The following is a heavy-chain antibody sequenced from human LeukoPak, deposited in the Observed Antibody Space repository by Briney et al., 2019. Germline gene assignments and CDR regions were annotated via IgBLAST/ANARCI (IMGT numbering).Heavy chain of an antibody. Sequence: PSETLSLTCTVSGGSVSSGNYYWSWIRQPPGKGLEWIGYIYYSGSTNYNPSLKSRVTISVDTSKNQFSLKLSSVTTADTAVYYCARGWGTVLAVYYYGLDVWGQGTTVTVSS. CDR2: IYYSGST. V-gene: IGHV4-61*01. CDR1: GGSVSSGNYY. D-gene: IGHD2-8*02. J-gene: IGHJ6*02. CDR3: ARGWGTVLAVYYYGLDV.